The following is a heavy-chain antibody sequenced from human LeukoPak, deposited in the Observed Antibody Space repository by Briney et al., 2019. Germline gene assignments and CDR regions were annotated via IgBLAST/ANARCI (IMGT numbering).Heavy chain of an antibody. Sequence: GGSLRLSCAASGFTFSSYSMNWIRQAPGKGLEWVSSISSSSSYIYYADSVKGRFTISRDNAKNSLYLQMNSLRAEDTAVYYCAMAYGSGNVFTIDYWGQGTLVTVSP. V-gene: IGHV3-21*01. D-gene: IGHD3-10*01. J-gene: IGHJ4*02. CDR1: GFTFSSYS. CDR3: AMAYGSGNVFTIDY. CDR2: ISSSSSYI.